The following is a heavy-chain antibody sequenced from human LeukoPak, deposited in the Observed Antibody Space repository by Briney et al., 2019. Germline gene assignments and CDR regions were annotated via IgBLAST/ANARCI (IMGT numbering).Heavy chain of an antibody. CDR2: IYHSGST. J-gene: IGHJ5*02. CDR3: ARGDPLVVVVAATRGWFDP. D-gene: IGHD2-15*01. CDR1: GGSISSGYY. Sequence: SETLSLTCTVSGGSISSGYYWGWIRQPPGKGLEWIGSIYHSGSTYYNPSLKSRVTISVDTSKNQFSLKLSSVTAADTAVYYCARGDPLVVVVAATRGWFDPWGQGTLVTVSS. V-gene: IGHV4-38-2*02.